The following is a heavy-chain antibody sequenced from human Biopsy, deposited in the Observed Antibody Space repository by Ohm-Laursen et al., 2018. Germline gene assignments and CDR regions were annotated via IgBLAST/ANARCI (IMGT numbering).Heavy chain of an antibody. Sequence: LRLSCSAPGFTFSTYAMTWVRQAPGEGLEWVSSITGSGGSTYYPDSVKGRFTISRDNSKNSLYLQMNSLRAEDTAVYYCAKGYGPDNWFDPWGQGTLVTVSS. J-gene: IGHJ5*02. CDR3: AKGYGPDNWFDP. D-gene: IGHD3-16*01. CDR1: GFTFSTYA. CDR2: ITGSGGST. V-gene: IGHV3-23*01.